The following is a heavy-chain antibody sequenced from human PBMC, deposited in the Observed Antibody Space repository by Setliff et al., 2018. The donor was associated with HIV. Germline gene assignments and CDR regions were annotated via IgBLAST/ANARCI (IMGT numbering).Heavy chain of an antibody. D-gene: IGHD6-19*01. Sequence: GGSLRLSCAASGFPFSSFGMNWVRQAPGKGLEWVSYISTSGATMYYADSVKGRFTISRDNAKSSLFLQINSLRDEDTAVYYCARLGDYSSGWYFDSWGQGTLVTVSS. CDR1: GFPFSSFG. CDR2: ISTSGATM. J-gene: IGHJ4*02. V-gene: IGHV3-48*02. CDR3: ARLGDYSSGWYFDS.